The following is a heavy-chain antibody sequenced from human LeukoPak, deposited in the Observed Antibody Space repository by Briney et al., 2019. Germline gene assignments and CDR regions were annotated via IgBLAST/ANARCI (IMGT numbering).Heavy chain of an antibody. CDR3: ARGGWFDP. V-gene: IGHV4-4*07. Sequence: SETLSLTCTVSGGAIGKYYWSWVRQPAGKGLQWVGRIYSSGSTDYNPSLKSRVTMSVDTSKNQFSLKLTSVTAADTGVYYCARGGWFDPWGLGTLVTVSP. D-gene: IGHD3-16*01. CDR1: GGAIGKYY. CDR2: IYSSGST. J-gene: IGHJ5*02.